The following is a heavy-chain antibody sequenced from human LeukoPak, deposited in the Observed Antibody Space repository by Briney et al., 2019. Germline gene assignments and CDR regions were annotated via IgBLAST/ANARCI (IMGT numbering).Heavy chain of an antibody. CDR3: ARGLAAAGIKGPDY. CDR2: ISSSSSYI. CDR1: GFTFSSYS. D-gene: IGHD6-13*01. Sequence: GGSLRLSCAASGFTFSSYSMNWVRQAPGNGLEWVSSISSSSSYIYYADSVKGRFTISRDNAKNSLYLQMNSLRAEATAVYYCARGLAAAGIKGPDYWGQGTLVTVSS. J-gene: IGHJ4*02. V-gene: IGHV3-21*01.